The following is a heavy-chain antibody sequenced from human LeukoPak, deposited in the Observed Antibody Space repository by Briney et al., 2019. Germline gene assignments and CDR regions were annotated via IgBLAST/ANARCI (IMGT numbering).Heavy chain of an antibody. Sequence: ASAKVSCKASGYTFTSYAMHWVRQAPGQRLEWMGWINAGNGNTKYSQKFQGRVTITRDTSASTAYMGLSSLRSEDTAVYYCARDGRGSIYCSGGSCYSDWFDPWGQGTLVTVSS. CDR2: INAGNGNT. J-gene: IGHJ5*02. V-gene: IGHV1-3*01. CDR1: GYTFTSYA. D-gene: IGHD2-15*01. CDR3: ARDGRGSIYCSGGSCYSDWFDP.